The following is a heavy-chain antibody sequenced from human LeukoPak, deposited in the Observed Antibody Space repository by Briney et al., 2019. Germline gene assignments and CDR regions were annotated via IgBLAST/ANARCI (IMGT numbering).Heavy chain of an antibody. J-gene: IGHJ3*02. CDR2: VRYDGSEK. CDR3: AKAYSTYSFGYPDAFDM. D-gene: IGHD5-18*01. V-gene: IGHV3-30*02. Sequence: GGSLRLSCAASGFTFNRYAMHWVRQAPGKGLEWVTFVRYDGSEKYYVGSVKGRFTISRDNLKNTLYLQMSSLRDEDTAVYYCAKAYSTYSFGYPDAFDMWGQGTMVIVSS. CDR1: GFTFNRYA.